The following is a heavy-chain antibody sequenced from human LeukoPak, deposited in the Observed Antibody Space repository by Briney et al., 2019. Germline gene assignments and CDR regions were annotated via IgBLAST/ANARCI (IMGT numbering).Heavy chain of an antibody. Sequence: ASVKVSCKASGYTFTSYGISWVRQAPGQGLEWMGWISAYNGNTKYAQKLQGRVTMTTDTSTSTAYMELRSLRSDDTAVYYCARVYYDFWSGYEYDAFDVWGQGTMVTVSS. V-gene: IGHV1-18*01. CDR3: ARVYYDFWSGYEYDAFDV. J-gene: IGHJ3*01. D-gene: IGHD3-3*01. CDR2: ISAYNGNT. CDR1: GYTFTSYG.